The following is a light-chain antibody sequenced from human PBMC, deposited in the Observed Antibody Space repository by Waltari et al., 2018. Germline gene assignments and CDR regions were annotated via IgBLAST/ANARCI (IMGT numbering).Light chain of an antibody. V-gene: IGLV2-14*03. CDR2: DVV. Sequence: QSALPQPASVSGSPGQSITISCTGTSNDIGDYNYVSWYQQHPGKVPKLMIYDVVGRPSGVSDRFSGSKSGNTASLTISGLQTEDEADYYCSSYTSTSTFVFGSGTKVTVL. CDR3: SSYTSTSTFV. J-gene: IGLJ1*01. CDR1: SNDIGDYNY.